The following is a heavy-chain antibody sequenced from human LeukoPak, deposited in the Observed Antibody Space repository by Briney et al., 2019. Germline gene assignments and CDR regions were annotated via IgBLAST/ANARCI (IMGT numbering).Heavy chain of an antibody. CDR3: ARHPRCGGDCPTHFDY. J-gene: IGHJ4*02. Sequence: PSETLSLTCTVSGGSISSYYWSWIRQPLGKGLEWIGYIYYSGSTNYNPSLKSRVTISVDTSKNQFSLKLSSVTAADTAVYYCARHPRCGGDCPTHFDYWGQGTLVTVSS. CDR1: GGSISSYY. V-gene: IGHV4-59*08. CDR2: IYYSGST. D-gene: IGHD2-21*02.